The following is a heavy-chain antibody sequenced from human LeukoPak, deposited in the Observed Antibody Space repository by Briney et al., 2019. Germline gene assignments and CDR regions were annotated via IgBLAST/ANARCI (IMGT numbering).Heavy chain of an antibody. CDR3: ARDQYSSSWYERYFDY. CDR1: GGSISSYY. V-gene: IGHV4-59*12. Sequence: SSETLSLTCTVSGGSISSYYWSWIRQPPGKGLEWIGYIYYSGSTNYNPSLKSRVTMSVDTSKNQFSLKLSSVTAADTAVYYCARDQYSSSWYERYFDYWGQGTLVTVSS. J-gene: IGHJ4*02. CDR2: IYYSGST. D-gene: IGHD6-13*01.